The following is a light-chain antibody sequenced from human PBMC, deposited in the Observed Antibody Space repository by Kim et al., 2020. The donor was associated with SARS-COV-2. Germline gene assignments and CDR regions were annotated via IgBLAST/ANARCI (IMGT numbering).Light chain of an antibody. Sequence: GQRVTTSCSGSSSRIGSNYVYWHQRLPGTAPQLLTYKNNQRPSGVPDRFSGSKSGTSASLAISGLRSEDEAEYHCAAWDDSLSGVVFGGGTKLTVL. J-gene: IGLJ3*02. V-gene: IGLV1-47*01. CDR3: AAWDDSLSGVV. CDR2: KNN. CDR1: SSRIGSNY.